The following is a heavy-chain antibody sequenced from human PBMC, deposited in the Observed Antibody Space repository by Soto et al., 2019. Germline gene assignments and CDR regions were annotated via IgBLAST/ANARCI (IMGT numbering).Heavy chain of an antibody. J-gene: IGHJ3*02. Sequence: HPGGSLRLSCAASGFSLSGYWMHWVRQAPGKGLVWVSRIDTYGSATKYADSVEGRFSISKDNAENTLYLQMNNLRADDTAVHYCVRVLKSIGWDNDVFDIWGQGTMVTVSS. D-gene: IGHD6-19*01. CDR1: GFSLSGYW. CDR2: IDTYGSAT. V-gene: IGHV3-74*01. CDR3: VRVLKSIGWDNDVFDI.